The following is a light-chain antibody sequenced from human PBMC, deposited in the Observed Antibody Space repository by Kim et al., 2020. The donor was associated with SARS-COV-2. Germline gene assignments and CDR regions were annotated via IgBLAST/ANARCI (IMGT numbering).Light chain of an antibody. Sequence: QSALTQPASVSGSPGQSITISCTGTSSDVGGYNYVSWYQQHPGKAPKLIIYDVSYRPSGVSNRFSGSKSGSTASLTISGLQAEDEADYYCSSYTTSSTLFGGGTQLTVL. CDR3: SSYTTSSTL. CDR2: DVS. V-gene: IGLV2-14*03. J-gene: IGLJ3*02. CDR1: SSDVGGYNY.